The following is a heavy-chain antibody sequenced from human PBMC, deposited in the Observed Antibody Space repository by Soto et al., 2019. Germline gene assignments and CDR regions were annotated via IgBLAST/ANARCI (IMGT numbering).Heavy chain of an antibody. CDR1: GGPISSYY. CDR2: IYYNGST. V-gene: IGHV4-59*01. Sequence: QVQLQESGPGLVKPSETLSLTCTVSGGPISSYYWSWIRQPPGKGLEWIGHIYYNGSTNYNPSLRSRVTISVDTYKNQFSLKLSSVTAADTAVYYCARDDHRAFDIWGQGTMVTVSS. CDR3: ARDDHRAFDI. J-gene: IGHJ3*02.